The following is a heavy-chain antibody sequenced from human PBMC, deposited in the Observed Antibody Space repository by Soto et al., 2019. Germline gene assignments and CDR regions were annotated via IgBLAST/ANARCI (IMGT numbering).Heavy chain of an antibody. Sequence: SVKVSCKASGGTLSRYVISWVRQAPGQGLEWMGGIIPLFGTASYAEKFQTRVTITADESTGTAYMELRSLRSEDTAVYYCARTFXHDSSGYHRDSYYGMDVWGQGTTVTVSS. CDR3: ARTFXHDSSGYHRDSYYGMDV. D-gene: IGHD3-22*01. J-gene: IGHJ6*02. V-gene: IGHV1-69*13. CDR2: IIPLFGTA. CDR1: GGTLSRYV.